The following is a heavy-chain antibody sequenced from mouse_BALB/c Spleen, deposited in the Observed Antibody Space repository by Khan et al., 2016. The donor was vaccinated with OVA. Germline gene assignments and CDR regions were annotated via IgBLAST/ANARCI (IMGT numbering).Heavy chain of an antibody. CDR1: GYSITSGYS. Sequence: EVQLQESGPDLVKPSQSLSLTCTVTGYSITSGYSWHWIRQFPGNKLEWMGYIYYSGTTNYNPSLKSRISITRDTSKNQFFLQLNSVTTEDTATYYCARSGTTLVAYWYVDVWGAGTTVTVSS. D-gene: IGHD1-1*01. J-gene: IGHJ1*01. CDR3: ARSGTTLVAYWYVDV. CDR2: IYYSGTT. V-gene: IGHV3-1*02.